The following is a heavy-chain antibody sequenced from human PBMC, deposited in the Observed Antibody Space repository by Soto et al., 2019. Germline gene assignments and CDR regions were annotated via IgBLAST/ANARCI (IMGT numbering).Heavy chain of an antibody. V-gene: IGHV4-30-2*01. J-gene: IGHJ5*02. CDR3: ARDFFPGGWFDP. CDR2: IYHSGST. Sequence: SETLSLTCAVSGGSISSGGYSWSWIRQPPGKGLEWIGYIYHSGSTYYNPSLKSRVTISVDRSKNQFSLKLSSVTAADTAVYYCARDFFPGGWFDPWGQGTLVTVSS. D-gene: IGHD3-3*01. CDR1: GGSISSGGYS.